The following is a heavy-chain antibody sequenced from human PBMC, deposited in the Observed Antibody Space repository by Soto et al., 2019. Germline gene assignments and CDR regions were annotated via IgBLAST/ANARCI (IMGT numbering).Heavy chain of an antibody. D-gene: IGHD2-2*01. Sequence: EVQLVESGGGLAQPGGSVRLSCAASGFTFSSYEMNWVRQAPGKTLEWVSYISSAGDSSYCADSVKSRFTISRHNAKNSLYLQMNSLRVEDTAVYYCARVYCSTTTCHVQAFDSWGQGTLVTVSS. CDR1: GFTFSSYE. CDR3: ARVYCSTTTCHVQAFDS. V-gene: IGHV3-48*03. J-gene: IGHJ4*02. CDR2: ISSAGDSS.